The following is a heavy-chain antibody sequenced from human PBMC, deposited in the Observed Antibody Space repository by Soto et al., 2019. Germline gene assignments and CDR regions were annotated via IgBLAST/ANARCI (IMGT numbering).Heavy chain of an antibody. Sequence: WWSLGLSCAASGVTFRSYGMHWVRQAPGKGLEWVAVIWYDGSNKYYADSVKGRFTISRDNSKNTLYLQMNSLRAEDTAVYYCTRPITGTDGALVNVMDVWGQGATVTVSS. J-gene: IGHJ6*02. D-gene: IGHD1-20*01. CDR1: GVTFRSYG. CDR2: IWYDGSNK. V-gene: IGHV3-33*01. CDR3: TRPITGTDGALVNVMDV.